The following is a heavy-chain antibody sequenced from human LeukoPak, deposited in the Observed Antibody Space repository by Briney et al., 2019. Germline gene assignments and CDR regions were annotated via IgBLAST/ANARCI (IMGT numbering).Heavy chain of an antibody. J-gene: IGHJ5*02. CDR3: ARGTEMATMGSWFDP. CDR1: GFTFSSYS. Sequence: PGGSLRLSCAASGFTFSSYSINWVRQAPGKGLEWVSSISSTSSYIYYADSLKGRFTISRDNAKNSLYLQMNSLRAEDTAVYYCARGTEMATMGSWFDPWGQGTLVTVSS. D-gene: IGHD5-24*01. V-gene: IGHV3-21*01. CDR2: ISSTSSYI.